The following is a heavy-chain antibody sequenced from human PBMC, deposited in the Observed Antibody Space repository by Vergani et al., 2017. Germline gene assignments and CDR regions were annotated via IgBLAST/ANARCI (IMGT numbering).Heavy chain of an antibody. CDR3: AKNPPCGGSGYVRLRQFDY. V-gene: IGHV3-23*01. CDR1: GFTFSSYA. D-gene: IGHD2-15*01. CDR2: ISGSGGST. J-gene: IGHJ4*02. Sequence: EVQLLESGGGLVQPGGSLRLSCAASGFTFSSYAMSWVRQAPGKGLEWVSAISGSGGSTYYADSAKGRFTISRDNSKNTLYLQMNSLRAEDTAVDYCAKNPPCGGSGYVRLRQFDYWGQGTLVTVSS.